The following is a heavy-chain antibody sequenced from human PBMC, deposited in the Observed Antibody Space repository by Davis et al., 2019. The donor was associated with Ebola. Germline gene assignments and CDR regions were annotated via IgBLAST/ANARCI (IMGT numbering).Heavy chain of an antibody. D-gene: IGHD4-11*01. J-gene: IGHJ4*02. CDR2: VSFDGSNK. CDR1: GFTLRNSA. CDR3: ATQGGYSNGGHFGF. V-gene: IGHV3-30*04. Sequence: GESLKISCVVSGFTLRNSAMVWVRQAPGKGLEWVASVSFDGSNKFYADSVIGRFTISRDVPKDTLYLQMSSLRVDDTAVYYCATQGGYSNGGHFGFWGRGTLVTVSS.